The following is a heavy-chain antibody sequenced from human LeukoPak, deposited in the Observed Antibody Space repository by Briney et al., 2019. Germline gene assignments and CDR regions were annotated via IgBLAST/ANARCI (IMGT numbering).Heavy chain of an antibody. CDR2: ISWNSGRI. V-gene: IGHV3-9*01. D-gene: IGHD6-25*01. J-gene: IGHJ6*02. CDR3: AKDRYSSGYYYYGMDV. Sequence: PGGSLRLSCVASGFTFSSAAMTWVRQAPGKGLEWVSGISWNSGRIGYADSVKGRFTISRDNAKNSLYLQMSSLRPEDTALYYCAKDRYSSGYYYYGMDVWGQGTTVTVSS. CDR1: GFTFSSAA.